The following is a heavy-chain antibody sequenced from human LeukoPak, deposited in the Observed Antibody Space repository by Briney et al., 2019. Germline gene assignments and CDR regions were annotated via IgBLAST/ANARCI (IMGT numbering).Heavy chain of an antibody. V-gene: IGHV3-23*01. J-gene: IGHJ3*02. CDR3: ATLRYCSSTSYSDAFDI. CDR1: GFTFSSYA. CDR2: ISGSGGST. D-gene: IGHD2-2*01. Sequence: GGSLRLSCAASGFTFSSYAMSWVRQAPGKGLEWVSAISGSGGSTYYADSVKGRFTISRDNSKNTLYLQMNSLRAEDTAVYYCATLRYCSSTSYSDAFDIWGQGTMVTVSS.